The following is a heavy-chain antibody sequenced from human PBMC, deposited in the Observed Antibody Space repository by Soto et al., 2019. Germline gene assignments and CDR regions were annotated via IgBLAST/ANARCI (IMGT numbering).Heavy chain of an antibody. V-gene: IGHV1-69*13. CDR3: AGHAAAGSYYYGMDV. D-gene: IGHD6-13*01. Sequence: SVKVSCKASGGTFSSYAISWVRQAPGQGLEWMGGIIPIFGTANYAQKFQGRVTITADESTSTAYMELSSLRSEDTAVYYCAGHAAAGSYYYGMDVWGQGTTVTV. CDR1: GGTFSSYA. CDR2: IIPIFGTA. J-gene: IGHJ6*02.